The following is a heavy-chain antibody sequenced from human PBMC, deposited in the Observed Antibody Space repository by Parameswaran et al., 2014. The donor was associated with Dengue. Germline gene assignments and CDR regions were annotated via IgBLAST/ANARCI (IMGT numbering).Heavy chain of an antibody. J-gene: IGHJ4*02. CDR3: ARLPSTGTYFDY. V-gene: IGHV5-51*01. Sequence: VRQMPGKGLEWMGIIYPGDSDTRYSPSFQGQVTISADKSISTAYLQWSSLKASDTAMYYCARLPSTGTYFDYWGQGTLVTVSS. D-gene: IGHD1-1*01. CDR2: IYPGDSDT.